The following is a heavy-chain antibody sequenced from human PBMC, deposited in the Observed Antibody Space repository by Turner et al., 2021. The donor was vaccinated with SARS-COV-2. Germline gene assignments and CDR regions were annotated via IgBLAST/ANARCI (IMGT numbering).Heavy chain of an antibody. CDR2: ISYDGSSK. CDR1: GFTFRSHG. J-gene: IGHJ6*02. Sequence: QVRLVESGGGVVQPGRSLRLSCLASGFTFRSHGMHWVRQAPGKGLGWVAAISYDGSSKFYADFVKGRFTISRDDSSNTVYVEINSLRPEDTAVFYCAKDDGGVATTTYGMDVWGQGTTVTVSS. D-gene: IGHD1-1*01. V-gene: IGHV3-30*18. CDR3: AKDDGGVATTTYGMDV.